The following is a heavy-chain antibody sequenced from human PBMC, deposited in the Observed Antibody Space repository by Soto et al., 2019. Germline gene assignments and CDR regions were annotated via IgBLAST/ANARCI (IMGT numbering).Heavy chain of an antibody. CDR1: GFSFSSYA. CDR3: AAYGPRTGYYILGAFDT. D-gene: IGHD3-9*01. Sequence: GGSQRLTCAVSGFSFSSYAMSWVCKAPGTGLELVSAMSGSGGSAYYADSVKGRSTISTDSSKNTLYLQMNTLTADGTAVYCCAAYGPRTGYYILGAFDTWAQGTVVTVSS. J-gene: IGHJ3*02. CDR2: MSGSGGSA. V-gene: IGHV3-23*01.